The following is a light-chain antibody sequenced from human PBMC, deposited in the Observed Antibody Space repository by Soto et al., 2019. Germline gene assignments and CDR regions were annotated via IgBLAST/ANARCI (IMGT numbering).Light chain of an antibody. CDR3: QQYYSYPIT. V-gene: IGKV1D-16*01. Sequence: IQMNQSPSSVSASVGDRVTITCRASQDISTWLAWYQQKPGKAPKSLIYTVSTLQSGVPSRFSGSGSGTEFSLTISSLQPEDFATYYCQQYYSYPITFGQGTRLEIK. J-gene: IGKJ5*01. CDR2: TVS. CDR1: QDISTW.